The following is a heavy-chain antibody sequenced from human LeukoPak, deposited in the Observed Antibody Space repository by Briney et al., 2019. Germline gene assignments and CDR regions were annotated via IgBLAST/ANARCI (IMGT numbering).Heavy chain of an antibody. J-gene: IGHJ4*02. V-gene: IGHV3-33*06. D-gene: IGHD5-12*01. Sequence: PGGSLRLSCAASGFTFSSYGMHWVRQAPGKGLGRVAVIWYDGSNKYYADSVKGRFSISRDNSKNTLYLQMNSLRAEDTAVYYCAKLVATGVDFDYWGQGTLVTVSS. CDR2: IWYDGSNK. CDR3: AKLVATGVDFDY. CDR1: GFTFSSYG.